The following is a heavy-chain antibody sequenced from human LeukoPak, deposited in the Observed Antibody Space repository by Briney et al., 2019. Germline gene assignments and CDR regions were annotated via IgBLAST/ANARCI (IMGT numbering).Heavy chain of an antibody. V-gene: IGHV4-59*01. D-gene: IGHD6-19*01. CDR1: GDSISSYY. J-gene: IGHJ4*02. Sequence: PSETLSLTCTVSGDSISSYYWSWIRQPPGKGLEWIGYIYYRGSTTYNPSLKSRVTISVDTSKNQFSLKLISVTAADTVVYYCARGGGYSSGLDYWGQGTLVTVSS. CDR3: ARGGGYSSGLDY. CDR2: IYYRGST.